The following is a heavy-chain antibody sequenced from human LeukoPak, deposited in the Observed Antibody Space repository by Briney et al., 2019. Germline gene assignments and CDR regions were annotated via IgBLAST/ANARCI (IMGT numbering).Heavy chain of an antibody. D-gene: IGHD3-22*01. V-gene: IGHV4-38-2*01. CDR3: ARHQDDSSGYYPFGY. CDR1: GYSISSGYY. J-gene: IGHJ4*02. CDR2: IYHSGNT. Sequence: PSETLSLTCGVSGYSISSGYYWGWMRQTPGKGLEWIGSIYHSGNTYYNPSLKSRVTISVDTSKNQFSLKLSSVTAADTAVYYCARHQDDSSGYYPFGYWGQGTLVTVSS.